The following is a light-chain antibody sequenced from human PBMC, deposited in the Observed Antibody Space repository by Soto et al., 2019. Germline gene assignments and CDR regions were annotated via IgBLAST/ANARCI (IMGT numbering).Light chain of an antibody. CDR1: QSVSSY. J-gene: IGKJ4*01. CDR2: DSS. V-gene: IGKV3-11*01. Sequence: EILLTQSPATLSFSPGERATLSCRASQSVSSYLAWYQQKPGQAPRLLIYDSSNRATGIPARFSGSGSGTDFTLTISSLEPEDFAVYSCQQRSNWLTFGGGTKVDIK. CDR3: QQRSNWLT.